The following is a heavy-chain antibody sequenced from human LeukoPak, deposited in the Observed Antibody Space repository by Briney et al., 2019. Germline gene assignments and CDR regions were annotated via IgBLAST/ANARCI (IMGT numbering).Heavy chain of an antibody. CDR3: ARQGYYFFFDY. CDR1: GFTFYSYS. CDR2: ISGSSSTI. Sequence: GGSLRLSCAASGFTFYSYSMSWVRQAPGKGLEWVSYISGSSSTIYYAGSVQGRFTISRDSSTNTLYLQMNSLRAEDTAVYYCARQGYYFFFDYWGQGTLVTVSS. V-gene: IGHV3-48*01. D-gene: IGHD2-8*01. J-gene: IGHJ4*02.